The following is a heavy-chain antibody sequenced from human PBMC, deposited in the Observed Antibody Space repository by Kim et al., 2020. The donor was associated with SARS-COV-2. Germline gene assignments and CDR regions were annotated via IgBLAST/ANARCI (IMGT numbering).Heavy chain of an antibody. CDR1: GGSISSGGYS. CDR3: ARGVVVVAATVWLDP. D-gene: IGHD2-15*01. CDR2: IYHSGST. V-gene: IGHV4-30-2*01. Sequence: SETLSLTCAVSGGSISSGGYSWSWIRQPPGKGLEWIGYIYHSGSTYYNPSLKSRVTISVDRSKNQFSLKLSSVTAADTAVYYCARGVVVVAATVWLDPWGQGTLVTVSS. J-gene: IGHJ5*02.